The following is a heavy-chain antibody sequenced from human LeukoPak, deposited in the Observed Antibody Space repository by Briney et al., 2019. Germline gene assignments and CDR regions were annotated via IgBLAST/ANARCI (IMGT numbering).Heavy chain of an antibody. J-gene: IGHJ3*02. CDR1: GFTFSSYG. CDR3: AGDDAFDI. Sequence: PGGSLRLSCAASGFTFSSYGMHWVRQAPGKGLEWVAFIRYDGSNKYYADSVKGRFTISRDNAKNSLYLQMNSLRAEDTAVYYCAGDDAFDIWGQGTMVTVSS. D-gene: IGHD3-10*01. V-gene: IGHV3-30*02. CDR2: IRYDGSNK.